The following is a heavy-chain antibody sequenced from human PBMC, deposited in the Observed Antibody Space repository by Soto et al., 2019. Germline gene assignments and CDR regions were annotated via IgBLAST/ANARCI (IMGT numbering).Heavy chain of an antibody. J-gene: IGHJ4*02. CDR3: ARDNPVVVVALDY. CDR2: ISAYNGNT. Sequence: APVKVSCKASGYAFTSYGILWPRQAPGQGLGGKGWISAYNGNTNYAQKRRVRVTMTADTATSKAYMELRSLRSDDTAVYYCARDNPVVVVALDYWGQGTLVTVSS. CDR1: GYAFTSYG. D-gene: IGHD2-15*01. V-gene: IGHV1-18*01.